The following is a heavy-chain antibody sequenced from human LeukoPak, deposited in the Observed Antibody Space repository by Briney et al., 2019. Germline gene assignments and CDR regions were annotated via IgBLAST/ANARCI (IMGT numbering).Heavy chain of an antibody. CDR1: GGSISSSSYY. V-gene: IGHV4-39*07. D-gene: IGHD5-18*01. CDR2: FYYSGST. CDR3: AAGYSYDFFDY. Sequence: PSETLSLTCTVSGGSISSSSYYWGWIRQPPGKGLEWIGSFYYSGSTFYNPSLKSRVTISIDTSKNQFSLKLISVTAADTAVYYCAAGYSYDFFDYWGQGTLVTASS. J-gene: IGHJ4*02.